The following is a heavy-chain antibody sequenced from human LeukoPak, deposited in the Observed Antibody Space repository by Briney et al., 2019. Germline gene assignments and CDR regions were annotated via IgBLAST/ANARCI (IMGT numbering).Heavy chain of an antibody. CDR3: ARVLGGTFDY. CDR1: GGSISSGSYY. Sequence: SETLSLTCTVSGGSISSGSYYWSWIRQPAWKGLEWTGHIYTSGSTNYNPSLKSRVTISVDTSKNQFSLKLSSVTAADTAVYYCARVLGGTFDYWGQGTLVTVSS. D-gene: IGHD4/OR15-4a*01. J-gene: IGHJ4*02. V-gene: IGHV4-61*09. CDR2: IYTSGST.